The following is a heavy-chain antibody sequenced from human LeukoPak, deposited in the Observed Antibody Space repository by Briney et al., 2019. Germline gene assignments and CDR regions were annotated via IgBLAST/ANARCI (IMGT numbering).Heavy chain of an antibody. Sequence: IPGGSLRLSCAASGFSFISYSMNWVRQAPGKGLEWVSSISSSSDYIYHADSVKGRFTISRDNPKKSLYLQMNSLRAEDTAVYYCARGATTTRFGRFDPWGQGTLVTVSS. CDR1: GFSFISYS. V-gene: IGHV3-21*01. CDR3: ARGATTTRFGRFDP. CDR2: ISSSSDYI. D-gene: IGHD4-17*01. J-gene: IGHJ5*02.